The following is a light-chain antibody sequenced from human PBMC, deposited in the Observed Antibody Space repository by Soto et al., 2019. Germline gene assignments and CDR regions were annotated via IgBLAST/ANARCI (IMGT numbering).Light chain of an antibody. J-gene: IGKJ1*01. CDR1: QRINNW. CDR2: KAS. CDR3: QQYESYSSWT. Sequence: DIQMTQSPSTLSASVGDRVTITCRASQRINNWLAWYQQKPGKAPKLLIHKASTLETGVPSRFSGSGSGAEFTLTISSLQPDDFATYYCQQYESYSSWTFGQGTKVDIK. V-gene: IGKV1-5*03.